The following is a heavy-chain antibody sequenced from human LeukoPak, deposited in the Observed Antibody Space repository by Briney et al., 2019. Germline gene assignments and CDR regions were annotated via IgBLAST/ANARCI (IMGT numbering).Heavy chain of an antibody. CDR1: GDSISSGSYY. D-gene: IGHD6-13*01. J-gene: IGHJ6*03. Sequence: SQTLSLTCTVSGDSISSGSYYWSWIRQPAGKGLEWIGRIYSNGDTKFNPSLKSRVTISLDTSKNQFSLKLSSATAADKAVYYCASRHSKQQPYYYYMDIWGKGTTVSVPS. CDR2: IYSNGDT. V-gene: IGHV4-61*02. CDR3: ASRHSKQQPYYYYMDI.